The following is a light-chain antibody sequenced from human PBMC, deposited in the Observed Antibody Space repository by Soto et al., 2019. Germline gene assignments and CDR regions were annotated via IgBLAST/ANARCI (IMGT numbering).Light chain of an antibody. V-gene: IGLV1-44*01. CDR3: AAWEDSLDAAV. J-gene: IGLJ7*01. CDR1: SSNIGSNP. CDR2: SND. Sequence: QSVLSQPPSASGTPGQRVTISCSGSSSNIGSNPVTWYQQFPGTAPRLLIYSNDQRPSGVPDRFSGSKPGTSASLAIGLQSEDEADYYWAAWEDSLDAAVFGGGTQLTV.